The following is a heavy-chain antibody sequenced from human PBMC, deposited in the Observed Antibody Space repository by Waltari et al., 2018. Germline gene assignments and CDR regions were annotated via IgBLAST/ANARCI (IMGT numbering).Heavy chain of an antibody. V-gene: IGHV4-38-2*01. Sequence: QVQLQESGPGLVKPSETLSLTCAVSGYSISSGYYWGWIRQPPGKGLEWIGSIYHSGSTYYNPSLKCRVTISVDPSKNQFSLKLSAVTAADTAVYYCARAREGMDVWGQGTTVTVSS. CDR1: GYSISSGYY. D-gene: IGHD1-26*01. CDR2: IYHSGST. J-gene: IGHJ6*02. CDR3: ARAREGMDV.